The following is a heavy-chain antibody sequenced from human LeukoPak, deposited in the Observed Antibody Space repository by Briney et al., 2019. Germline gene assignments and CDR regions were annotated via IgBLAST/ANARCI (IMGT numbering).Heavy chain of an antibody. D-gene: IGHD3-22*01. CDR2: INSNGGST. Sequence: GGSLRLSCAASGFTFSSYAMSWVRQAPGRELQWVSGINSNGGSTYYADSVKGRFTISRDNSKNTLYLQMNRLRAEDTAVYYCAYDSSGYYYFDYWGQGTLVTVSS. J-gene: IGHJ4*02. CDR1: GFTFSSYA. CDR3: AYDSSGYYYFDY. V-gene: IGHV3-23*01.